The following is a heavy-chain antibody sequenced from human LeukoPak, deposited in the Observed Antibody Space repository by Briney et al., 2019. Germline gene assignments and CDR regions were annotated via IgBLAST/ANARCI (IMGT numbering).Heavy chain of an antibody. CDR1: GFTFSSYG. CDR3: AREGGGSGSYLFDY. CDR2: IWYDGSNK. J-gene: IGHJ4*02. Sequence: PGGSLRLSCAASGFTFSSYGMHWVRQAPGKGLEWVAVIWYDGSNKYYADSVKGRFTISRDNSKNTLYLQMNSLRAEDTAVYYCAREGGGSGSYLFDYWGQGTLVTVSS. D-gene: IGHD3-10*01. V-gene: IGHV3-33*01.